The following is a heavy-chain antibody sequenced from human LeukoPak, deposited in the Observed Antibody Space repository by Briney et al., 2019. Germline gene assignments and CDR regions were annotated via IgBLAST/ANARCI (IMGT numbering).Heavy chain of an antibody. CDR1: GFTFSSYG. CDR2: ISYDGSNK. V-gene: IGHV3-30*18. CDR3: AKDRQQQPDLDY. Sequence: GGSLRLSCAASGFTFSSYGMHWVRQAPGKGLEWVAVISYDGSNKYYADSVKGRFTISRDNSKNTLYLQMNSLRAEDTAVYYCAKDRQQQPDLDYWGQGTLVTVSS. J-gene: IGHJ4*02. D-gene: IGHD6-13*01.